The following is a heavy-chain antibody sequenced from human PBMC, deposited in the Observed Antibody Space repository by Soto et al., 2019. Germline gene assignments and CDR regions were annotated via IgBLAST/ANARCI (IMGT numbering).Heavy chain of an antibody. Sequence: QLLESGGGLVHPGGSLRLSCAASGFTFSNYAMSWVRQAPGKGLEWVSHISSNGITTYYSDSVKGRFTISRDNSKDTVYLQMNTLRADDTAVYYCANSIPARFDPRGQGTLVTVSS. D-gene: IGHD2-21*01. CDR3: ANSIPARFDP. CDR1: GFTFSNYA. J-gene: IGHJ5*02. CDR2: ISSNGITT. V-gene: IGHV3-23*01.